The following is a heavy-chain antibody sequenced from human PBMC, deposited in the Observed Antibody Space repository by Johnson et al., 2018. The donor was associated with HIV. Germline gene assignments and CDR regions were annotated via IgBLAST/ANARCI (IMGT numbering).Heavy chain of an antibody. D-gene: IGHD3-3*01. CDR2: ISNSASITNSASTI. Sequence: QVQLVESGGGLVQPGGSLRLSCAASGFTVSSNYMSWVRQAPGKGLEWVSYISNSASITNSASTIYYSDSVKGRFSISRDNAKNSLYLQMNSLRAEDTALYYCATFSSGIWGQGTMVTVSS. CDR3: ATFSSGI. V-gene: IGHV3-11*04. J-gene: IGHJ3*02. CDR1: GFTVSSNY.